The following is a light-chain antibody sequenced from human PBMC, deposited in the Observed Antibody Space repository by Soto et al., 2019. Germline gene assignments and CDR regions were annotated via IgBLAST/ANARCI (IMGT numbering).Light chain of an antibody. CDR1: SSNIGNNY. V-gene: IGLV1-51*01. J-gene: IGLJ3*02. CDR3: GTWDSSLSAWV. Sequence: QSVLTQPPSVSAAPGQKVTISCSGSSSNIGNNYVSWYQQLPGTAPKLLIYDNHNRPSGIPDRFSGSQSGTSATLGITGLQTGDEADYYCGTWDSSLSAWVFGGGTKLTVL. CDR2: DNH.